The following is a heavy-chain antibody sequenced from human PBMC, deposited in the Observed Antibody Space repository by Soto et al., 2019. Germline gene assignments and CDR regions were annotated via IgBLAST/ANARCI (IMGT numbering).Heavy chain of an antibody. CDR3: ASELMADNWFDP. J-gene: IGHJ5*02. Sequence: PGDSLRLCFAASGYYVSSNYMSWGRQAPGNGLEWVSVIYSGGSTYYAVSVKGRFTISRDNSKNTLDLQMNSLRAEDTAVYYCASELMADNWFDPWGQATLVTVSS. D-gene: IGHD2-8*01. CDR1: GYYVSSNY. V-gene: IGHV3-53*01. CDR2: IYSGGST.